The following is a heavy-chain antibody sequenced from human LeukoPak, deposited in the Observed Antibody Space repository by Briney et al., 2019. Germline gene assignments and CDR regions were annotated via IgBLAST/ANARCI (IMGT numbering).Heavy chain of an antibody. Sequence: GESLQISCQGSGYSFTNYWIGWVRQMPGKGLEWMGIIYPGDSDTRYSPSFQGQVTISADKSISTAYLQWSSLQALDTAMYYCARHARYCSGGSCFIWFDPWGQGTLVTVSS. CDR3: ARHARYCSGGSCFIWFDP. CDR2: IYPGDSDT. D-gene: IGHD2-15*01. V-gene: IGHV5-51*01. J-gene: IGHJ5*02. CDR1: GYSFTNYW.